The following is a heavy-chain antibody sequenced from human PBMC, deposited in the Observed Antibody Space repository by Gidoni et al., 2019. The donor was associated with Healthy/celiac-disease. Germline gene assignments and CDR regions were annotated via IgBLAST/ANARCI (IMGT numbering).Heavy chain of an antibody. CDR2: IYSGGST. CDR3: ARGFYGSGSYYLDY. CDR1: GFTVSSNY. Sequence: EVQLVASAGGWVQPGGSLRLSCAASGFTVSSNYMSWVRQAPGKGLEWVSVIYSGGSTYYADSVKGRFTISRDNSKNTLYLQMNSLRAEDTAVYYCARGFYGSGSYYLDYWGQGTLVTVSS. V-gene: IGHV3-66*02. D-gene: IGHD3-10*01. J-gene: IGHJ4*02.